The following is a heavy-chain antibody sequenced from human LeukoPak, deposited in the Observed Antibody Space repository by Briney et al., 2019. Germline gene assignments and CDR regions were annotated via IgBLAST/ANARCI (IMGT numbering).Heavy chain of an antibody. CDR3: AKAEGYDILTALDY. CDR2: IGASGGST. J-gene: IGHJ4*02. V-gene: IGHV3-23*01. CDR1: GFTFSSYA. Sequence: GGSLRLSCATSGFTFSSYAMSWVRQAPGKGLEWVPGIGASGGSTYYADSVKGRFTISRDNSKNTLYLQMNSLRTEDTAVYYCAKAEGYDILTALDYWGQGTLVTVSS. D-gene: IGHD3-9*01.